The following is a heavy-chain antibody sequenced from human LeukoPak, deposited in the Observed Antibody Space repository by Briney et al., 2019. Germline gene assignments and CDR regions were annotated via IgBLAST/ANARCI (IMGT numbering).Heavy chain of an antibody. D-gene: IGHD5-24*01. Sequence: PGGSLRLSCAASGFTFSSYGMHWVRQAPGKGLEWVAVISYDGSNKYYADSVKGRFTISRDNSKNTLYLQMNSLRAEDTAVYYCAKDHGFHYYFDYWGQGTLVTVSS. V-gene: IGHV3-30*18. CDR1: GFTFSSYG. J-gene: IGHJ4*02. CDR2: ISYDGSNK. CDR3: AKDHGFHYYFDY.